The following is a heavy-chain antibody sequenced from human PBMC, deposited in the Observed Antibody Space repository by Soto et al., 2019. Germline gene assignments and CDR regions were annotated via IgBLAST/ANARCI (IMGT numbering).Heavy chain of an antibody. CDR2: ILVGGST. J-gene: IGHJ3*02. D-gene: IGHD1-1*01. Sequence: GGSLRLSCAVSGFICSSYDMSWVRQAPGKGLEWVSTILVGGSTHYEDSVKGRFTISRDTSKNTVYLQMNSLTAGDTAFYYSAKATATSGGAFEIYGQGTMVTVSS. V-gene: IGHV3-23*01. CDR1: GFICSSYD. CDR3: AKATATSGGAFEI.